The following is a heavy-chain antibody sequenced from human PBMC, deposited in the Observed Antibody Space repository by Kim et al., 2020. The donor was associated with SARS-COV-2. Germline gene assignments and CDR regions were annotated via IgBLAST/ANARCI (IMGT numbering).Heavy chain of an antibody. J-gene: IGHJ3*02. V-gene: IGHV3-23*01. CDR3: AKMAGKDGADDALDI. CDR1: GFTFRNSA. Sequence: GGSLRLCCAASGFTFRNSAMSWVRQAPGKGLDWVSSISDSGGSTNYADSVKGRITISRDNSKNTVCLQMNSLRAEDTAIYYCAKMAGKDGADDALDIWG. D-gene: IGHD6-19*01. CDR2: ISDSGGST.